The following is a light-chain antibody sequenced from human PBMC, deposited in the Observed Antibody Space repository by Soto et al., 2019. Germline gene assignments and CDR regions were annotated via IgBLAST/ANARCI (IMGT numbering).Light chain of an antibody. Sequence: QSVLTQPPSASGSPGQSVTITCSGTSSDVGEENYVSWYQQHPGKVPKLILYEVSKRPSGVPDRFSASKSGNTASLTVSGLQAEDEADYYCSSHGGANNFYVFGTGTKGTVL. CDR3: SSHGGANNFYV. V-gene: IGLV2-8*01. CDR1: SSDVGEENY. J-gene: IGLJ1*01. CDR2: EVS.